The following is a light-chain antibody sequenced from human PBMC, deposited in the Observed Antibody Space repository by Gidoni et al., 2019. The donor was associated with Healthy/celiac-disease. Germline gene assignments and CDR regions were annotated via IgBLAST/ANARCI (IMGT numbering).Light chain of an antibody. CDR2: SNN. CDR3: AAWDDSLKGRV. V-gene: IGLV1-44*01. Sequence: QSVLTQPPSASGTPGQRVTISCSGSSSNIGSNTVNWYQQLPGTAPKLLIYSNNQRPSGVPDRFSGSKSGTSAFLAISGLQSEDEADYYCAAWDDSLKGRVFGGGTKLTVL. CDR1: SSNIGSNT. J-gene: IGLJ2*01.